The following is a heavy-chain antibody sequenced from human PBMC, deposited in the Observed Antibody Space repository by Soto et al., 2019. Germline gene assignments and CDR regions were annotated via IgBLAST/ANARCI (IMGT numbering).Heavy chain of an antibody. CDR3: TRTTLIAAAGRGAFDI. CDR1: GFTFSGSA. V-gene: IGHV3-73*01. J-gene: IGHJ3*02. D-gene: IGHD6-13*01. Sequence: GESLKISCAASGFTFSGSAMHWVRQASGKGLEWVGRIRSKANSYATAYAASVKGRFTISRDDSKNTAYLQMNSLKTEDTAVYYCTRTTLIAAAGRGAFDIWGQGTMVTVSS. CDR2: IRSKANSYAT.